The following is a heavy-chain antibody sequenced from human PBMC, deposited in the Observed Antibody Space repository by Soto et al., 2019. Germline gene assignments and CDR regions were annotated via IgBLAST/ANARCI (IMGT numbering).Heavy chain of an antibody. Sequence: EVQLEESGGGLVQPGGSLTLSCSGSGFSFSSYALHWVRQAPGKRLEFVSISRAFGGGTDYADSVRGRFTISRDNSKNTLYLQMNSLTPADTAVYFCVKDPYGDSRIFDSWGRGTLVTVSS. V-gene: IGHV3-64D*06. CDR3: VKDPYGDSRIFDS. J-gene: IGHJ4*02. D-gene: IGHD4-17*01. CDR2: SRAFGGGT. CDR1: GFSFSSYA.